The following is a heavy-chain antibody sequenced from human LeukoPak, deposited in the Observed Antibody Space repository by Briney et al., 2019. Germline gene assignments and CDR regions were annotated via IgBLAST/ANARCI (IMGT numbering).Heavy chain of an antibody. CDR1: GGSISSYY. V-gene: IGHV4-59*01. CDR3: ARESSGYYGHFQH. J-gene: IGHJ1*01. CDR2: IYYSGGT. D-gene: IGHD3-22*01. Sequence: PSETLSLTCTVSGGSISSYYWSWIRQPPGKGLEWIAYIYYSGGTNYNPSLKSRVTISVDTSKNQFSLKLSSVTGADPAVYYCARESSGYYGHFQHWGQGTLVSVCS.